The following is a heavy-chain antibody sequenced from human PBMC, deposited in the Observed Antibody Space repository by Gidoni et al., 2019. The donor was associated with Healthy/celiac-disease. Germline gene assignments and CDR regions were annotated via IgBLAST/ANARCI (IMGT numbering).Heavy chain of an antibody. D-gene: IGHD5-12*01. CDR3: AKALDGYNSGYFDY. CDR2: ISWDGGST. J-gene: IGHJ4*02. V-gene: IGHV3-43*01. CDR1: GVTFDDYT. Sequence: EVKLVESGGVVVQPGGSLRLSCAASGVTFDDYTMHWVRQAPGKGLEWVSLISWDGGSTYYADSVKGRFTISRDNSKNSLYLQMNSLRTEDTALYYCAKALDGYNSGYFDYWGQGTLVTVSS.